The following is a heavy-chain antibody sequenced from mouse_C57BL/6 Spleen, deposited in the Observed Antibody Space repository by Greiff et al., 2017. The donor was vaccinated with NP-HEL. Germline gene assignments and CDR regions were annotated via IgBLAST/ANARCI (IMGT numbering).Heavy chain of an antibody. D-gene: IGHD2-4*01. CDR2: IYPGDGDT. CDR3: AREYDYDLDY. V-gene: IGHV1-82*01. J-gene: IGHJ2*01. Sequence: VQLQQSGPELVKPGASVKISCKASGYAFSSSWMNWVKQRPGKGLEWIGRIYPGDGDTNYNGKVKGKATLTADKYSSTSSMQLSSLTSEDSAVYFCAREYDYDLDYWGQGTTLTVSS. CDR1: GYAFSSSW.